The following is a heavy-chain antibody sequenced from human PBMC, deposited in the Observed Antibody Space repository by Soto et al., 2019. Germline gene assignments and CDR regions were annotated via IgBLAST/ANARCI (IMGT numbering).Heavy chain of an antibody. CDR3: AARTPPSYCYDMDV. Sequence: VQLVESGGGLVQPGGSLRLSCAASGFTFSSYWMSWVRQAPGKGLEWVANIKQDGSEKYYVDSVKGRFTISRDNAKNSLYLQMNSLRAEDTAVYYCAARTPPSYCYDMDVWGKGTTVTVSS. CDR2: IKQDGSEK. V-gene: IGHV3-7*01. CDR1: GFTFSSYW. J-gene: IGHJ6*03.